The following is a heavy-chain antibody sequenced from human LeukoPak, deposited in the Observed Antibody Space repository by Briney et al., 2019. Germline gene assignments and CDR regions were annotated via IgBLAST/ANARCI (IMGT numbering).Heavy chain of an antibody. D-gene: IGHD6-19*01. CDR2: INAGNGNT. V-gene: IGHV1-3*01. CDR1: GYTFSSYA. Sequence: ASVKVCFTSSGYTFSSYAMHWVRQAFGQRLECMGWINAGNGNTKYSQKFQGRFTITRDTSASTAYMELSSLRFEDTAVYYCARDLKQFGGWFDYWGQGTLVTVSS. J-gene: IGHJ4*02. CDR3: ARDLKQFGGWFDY.